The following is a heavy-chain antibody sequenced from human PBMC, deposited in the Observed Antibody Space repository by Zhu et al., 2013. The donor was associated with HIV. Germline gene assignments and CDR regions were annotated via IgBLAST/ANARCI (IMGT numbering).Heavy chain of an antibody. CDR2: ISAYNGNT. CDR3: ARDRWGYDSSGCSDY. J-gene: IGHJ4*02. V-gene: IGHV1-18*01. CDR1: GYTFTSYG. Sequence: QVQLVQSGAEVKKPGSSVKVSCKASGYTFTSYGISWVRQAPGQGLEWMGWISAYNGNTNYAQKLQGRVTMTTDTSTSTAYMELRSLRSDDTAVYYCARDRWGYDSSGCSDYWGQGTLVTVSS. D-gene: IGHD3-22*01.